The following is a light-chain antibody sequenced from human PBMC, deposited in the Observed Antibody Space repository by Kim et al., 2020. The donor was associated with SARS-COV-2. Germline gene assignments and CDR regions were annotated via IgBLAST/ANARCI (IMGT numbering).Light chain of an antibody. Sequence: VAVGQTARLTGAGKNIASINVHWYQQNPGQAPVLVIYRDTHRPSGIPERVSGSNSGNSATLTISGAQGGDEADYYCQIWDNGSRVFGGGTQLTVL. CDR2: RDT. J-gene: IGLJ3*02. CDR1: NIASIN. V-gene: IGLV3-9*01. CDR3: QIWDNGSRV.